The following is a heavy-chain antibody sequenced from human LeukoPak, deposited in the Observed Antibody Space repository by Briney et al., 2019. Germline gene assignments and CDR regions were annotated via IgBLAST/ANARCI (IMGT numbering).Heavy chain of an antibody. V-gene: IGHV3-48*03. CDR3: ARDRSTVTTWLDH. CDR2: ITGSRTTI. Sequence: PGGSLRLSCAASGFTFSSYEMNWVRQAPGKGLEWVSYITGSRTTIYYADSVKGRFTISRDNAKNSLYLQMNSLRAEDTAVYYCARDRSTVTTWLDHWGQGTLVTVSS. D-gene: IGHD4-17*01. CDR1: GFTFSSYE. J-gene: IGHJ4*02.